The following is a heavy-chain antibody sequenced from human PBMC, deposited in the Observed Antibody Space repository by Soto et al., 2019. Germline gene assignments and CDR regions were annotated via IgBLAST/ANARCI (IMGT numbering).Heavy chain of an antibody. J-gene: IGHJ5*02. V-gene: IGHV4-30-4*01. CDR2: IYYSGST. CDR1: GGSISSGDYY. CDR3: ASHSSSWTMFGFDP. D-gene: IGHD6-13*01. Sequence: PSETLSLTCTVSGGSISSGDYYWSWIRQPPGKGLEWIGYIYYSGSTYYNPSLKSRVTISVDTSKNQFSLKLSSVTAADTAVYYCASHSSSWTMFGFDPWGQGTLVTVSS.